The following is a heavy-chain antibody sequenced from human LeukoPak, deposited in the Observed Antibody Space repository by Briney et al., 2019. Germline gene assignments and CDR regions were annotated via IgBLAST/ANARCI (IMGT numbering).Heavy chain of an antibody. J-gene: IGHJ5*02. D-gene: IGHD5-12*01. V-gene: IGHV3-23*01. Sequence: GGSLRLSCAASGFTFSRYAMSWVRQAPGKGLEWVSTISGRGGSTYYADSVKGRFTISRDNSKNTLYLQMNSLRAEDTAVYYCAKDPHVDMVATPRDWFDPRGQGTLVTVSS. CDR1: GFTFSRYA. CDR2: ISGRGGST. CDR3: AKDPHVDMVATPRDWFDP.